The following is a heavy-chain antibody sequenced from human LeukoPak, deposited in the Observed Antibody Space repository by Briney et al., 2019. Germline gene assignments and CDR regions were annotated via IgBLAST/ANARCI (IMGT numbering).Heavy chain of an antibody. D-gene: IGHD6-6*01. CDR3: ARGGLRAARPGNWFDP. V-gene: IGHV4-31*03. CDR2: IYYSGGT. Sequence: SETLSLTCTVSGGSIRSGRYYWSWIRQHPGKGLEWIGYIYYSGGTYYNPSLKSRVTISLDTSQNQFSLNLTSVTAADTAVYYCARGGLRAARPGNWFDPWGQGTLVTVSS. CDR1: GGSIRSGRYY. J-gene: IGHJ5*02.